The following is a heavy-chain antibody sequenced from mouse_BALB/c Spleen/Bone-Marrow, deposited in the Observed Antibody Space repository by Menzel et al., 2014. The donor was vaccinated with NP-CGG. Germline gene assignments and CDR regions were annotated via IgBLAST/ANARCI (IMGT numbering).Heavy chain of an antibody. J-gene: IGHJ2*01. CDR3: ARSGYGSNYDY. V-gene: IGHV1-80*01. CDR1: GYGFSAYW. D-gene: IGHD1-1*01. Sequence: VQLQQSGAELVRPGSSVKISCKASGYGFSAYWMIWVKQRPGQGLEWIGKIYPGDGDTTYTGKFKGKATLTADKSSSTAYMQLSSLTSEDSEVDFCARSGYGSNYDYWGQGTTLTVSS. CDR2: IYPGDGDT.